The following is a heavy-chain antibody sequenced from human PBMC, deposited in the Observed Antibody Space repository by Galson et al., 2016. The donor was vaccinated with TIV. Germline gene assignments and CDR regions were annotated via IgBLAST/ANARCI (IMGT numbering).Heavy chain of an antibody. V-gene: IGHV1-3*01. CDR2: TNAGTGDT. D-gene: IGHD3-16*01. CDR3: ARDFGGSFSPFYGMDV. J-gene: IGHJ6*02. Sequence: SVKVSCKASGYTITSYAMHWVRQAPGQRFEWMGWTNAGTGDTEFSQKFQGRVTLTRDTSASTVYMGLSSLTSEDTAVYYCARDFGGSFSPFYGMDVWGQGTTVTVSS. CDR1: GYTITSYA.